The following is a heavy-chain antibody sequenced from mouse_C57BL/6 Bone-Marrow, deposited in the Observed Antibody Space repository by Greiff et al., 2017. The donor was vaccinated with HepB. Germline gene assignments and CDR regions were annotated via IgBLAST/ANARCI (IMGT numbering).Heavy chain of an antibody. Sequence: QVQLQQPGAELVKPGASVKLSCKASGYTFTSYWMQWVKQRPGQGLEWIGEIDPSDSYTNYNQTFKGKATLTVDTSSSTAYMQLSSLTSEDSAVYYCARANTFIYYGYTWFAYWGQGTLVTVSA. CDR3: ARANTFIYYGYTWFAY. CDR2: IDPSDSYT. CDR1: GYTFTSYW. D-gene: IGHD2-2*01. V-gene: IGHV1-50*01. J-gene: IGHJ3*01.